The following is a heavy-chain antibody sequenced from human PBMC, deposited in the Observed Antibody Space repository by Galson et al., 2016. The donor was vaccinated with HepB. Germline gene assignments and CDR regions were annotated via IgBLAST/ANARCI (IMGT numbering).Heavy chain of an antibody. CDR3: TKSDYGDY. CDR1: GFTFSGYW. CDR2: IRGDGSIT. J-gene: IGHJ4*02. Sequence: SLRLSCAASGFTFSGYWMHWVRQAPGKGLVWVSRIRGDGSITSYEDSVKGRFTISRDNAKNTLYLQMNSLRAEDTAVYYCTKSDYGDYWGQGTLVTVSS. V-gene: IGHV3-74*01.